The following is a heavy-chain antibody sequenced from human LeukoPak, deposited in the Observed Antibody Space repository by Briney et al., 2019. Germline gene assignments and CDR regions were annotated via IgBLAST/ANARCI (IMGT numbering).Heavy chain of an antibody. Sequence: SSETLSLTCTVSGGSISSYYWSWIRQPAGKGLEWIGRIYTSGSTNYNPSLKSRVTMSVDTSKNQFSLKLSSVTAADTAVYYCARVRNTYFDILTDGRYLQHWGQGTQVTVSS. CDR2: IYTSGST. V-gene: IGHV4-4*07. CDR3: ARVRNTYFDILTDGRYLQH. D-gene: IGHD3-9*01. CDR1: GGSISSYY. J-gene: IGHJ1*01.